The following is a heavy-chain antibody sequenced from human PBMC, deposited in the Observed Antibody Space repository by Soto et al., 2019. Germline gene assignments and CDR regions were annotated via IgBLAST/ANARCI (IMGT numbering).Heavy chain of an antibody. D-gene: IGHD3-10*01. Sequence: SETLSLTCTVSGGSISSYYWSWIRQPPGKGLEWIGYIYYSGRTNYNPSLKSRVTISVDTSKNQFSLKLSSVTAADTAVYYCARTMVRGRSSNWFDPWGRGTLVTVSS. J-gene: IGHJ5*02. V-gene: IGHV4-59*01. CDR1: GGSISSYY. CDR3: ARTMVRGRSSNWFDP. CDR2: IYYSGRT.